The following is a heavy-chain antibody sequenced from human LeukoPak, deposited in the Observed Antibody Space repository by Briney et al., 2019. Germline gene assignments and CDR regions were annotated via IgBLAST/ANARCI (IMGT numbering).Heavy chain of an antibody. J-gene: IGHJ4*02. V-gene: IGHV4-34*01. CDR3: ASRFLEGWGGFDY. D-gene: IGHD3-3*01. Sequence: SETLSLTCAVYGGYFSGYYWSWIRQPPGKGLEWIGSIYYSGSTYYNPSLKSRVTISVDTSKNQFSLKLSSVTAADTAVYYCASRFLEGWGGFDYWGQGTLVTVSS. CDR1: GGYFSGYY. CDR2: IYYSGST.